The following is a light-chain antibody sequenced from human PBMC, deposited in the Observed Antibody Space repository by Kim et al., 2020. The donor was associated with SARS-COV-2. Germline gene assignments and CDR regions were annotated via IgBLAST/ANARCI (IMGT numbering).Light chain of an antibody. Sequence: DIQMTQSPSSLSASVGDRVTITCQTSQDINDYLNWYQQKPGTAPKVLIYDVSNLATGVPARFSGSGFGTHFTLTITSLQPDDFATYYCQQYNKIPLTFGGGTKVDIK. J-gene: IGKJ4*01. CDR3: QQYNKIPLT. CDR2: DVS. V-gene: IGKV1-33*01. CDR1: QDINDY.